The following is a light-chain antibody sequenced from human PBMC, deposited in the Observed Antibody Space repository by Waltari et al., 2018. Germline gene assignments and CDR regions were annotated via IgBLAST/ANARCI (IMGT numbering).Light chain of an antibody. J-gene: IGLJ3*02. V-gene: IGLV2-11*01. CDR2: DVR. CDR1: SNYVGGYNF. CDR3: CSFAGTYTWV. Sequence: QSALTQPRSVSGSPGQSVTISCTGTSNYVGGYNFVSWYQHHPGKDPKLIIYDVRRRPSEVPDRFSGSKSDNTASLTISGLQAEDEAEYYCCSFAGTYTWVFGGGTKLTVL.